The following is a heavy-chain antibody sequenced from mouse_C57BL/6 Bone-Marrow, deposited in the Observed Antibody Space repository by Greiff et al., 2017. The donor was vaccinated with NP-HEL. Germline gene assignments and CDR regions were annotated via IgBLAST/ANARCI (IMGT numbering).Heavy chain of an antibody. Sequence: QVQLKQSGAELARPGASVKLSCKASGYTFTSYGISWVKQRTGQGLEWIGEIYPRSGNTYYNEKFKGKATLTADKSSSTAYMELRSQTSEDSAVYFCAALLWLRRGWYFDVWGTGTTVTVSS. V-gene: IGHV1-81*01. J-gene: IGHJ1*03. CDR1: GYTFTSYG. CDR3: AALLWLRRGWYFDV. D-gene: IGHD2-9*01. CDR2: IYPRSGNT.